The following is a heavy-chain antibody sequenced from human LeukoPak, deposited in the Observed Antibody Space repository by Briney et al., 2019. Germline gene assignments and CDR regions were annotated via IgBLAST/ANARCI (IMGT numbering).Heavy chain of an antibody. CDR3: AREVYYDSSGYYN. V-gene: IGHV1-8*03. Sequence: GASVKVSCKASGYTFTSYDINWVRRATGQGLEWMGWMNPNSGNTGYAQKFQGRVTITRNTSISAAYTELSSLRSEDTAVYYCAREVYYDSSGYYNWGQGTLVTVSS. J-gene: IGHJ4*02. CDR2: MNPNSGNT. D-gene: IGHD3-22*01. CDR1: GYTFTSYD.